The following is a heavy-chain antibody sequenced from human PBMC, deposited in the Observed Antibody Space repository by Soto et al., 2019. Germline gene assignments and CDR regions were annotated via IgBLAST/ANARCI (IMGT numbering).Heavy chain of an antibody. J-gene: IGHJ5*02. D-gene: IGHD6-19*01. CDR1: GGTFSSYA. V-gene: IGHV1-69*13. CDR3: ARDRTPKQWLVQGVGWFDP. CDR2: IIPIFGTA. Sequence: VASVKVSCKASGGTFSSYAISWVRQAPGQGLEWMGGIIPIFGTANYAQKFQGRVTITADESTSTAYMELSSLRSEDTAVYYCARDRTPKQWLVQGVGWFDPWGQGTLVTVSS.